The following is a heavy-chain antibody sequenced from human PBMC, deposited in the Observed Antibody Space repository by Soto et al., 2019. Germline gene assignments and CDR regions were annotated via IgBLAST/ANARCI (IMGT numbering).Heavy chain of an antibody. Sequence: AVKVSCEACGGTFSSYAISWMRQAPGQGLEWMGGIIPIFGTANYAQKFQGRVTITAEKSTSTAYMELTSLRSEDTEVYYCARDKGITMIVGYAFDIWGQGTMVTV. D-gene: IGHD3-22*01. V-gene: IGHV1-69*06. CDR2: IIPIFGTA. J-gene: IGHJ3*02. CDR3: ARDKGITMIVGYAFDI. CDR1: GGTFSSYA.